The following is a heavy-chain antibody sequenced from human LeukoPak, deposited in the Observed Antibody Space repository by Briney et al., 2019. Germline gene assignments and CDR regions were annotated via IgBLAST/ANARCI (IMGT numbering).Heavy chain of an antibody. J-gene: IGHJ5*02. Sequence: GGSLRLSCAASGFTFSSYAMSWVRQAPGKGLEWVSGINWNGGSTGYADSVKGRFTISRDNAKNSLYLQMNSLRAEDTALYYCARGLELPPDWFDPWGQGTLVTVSS. CDR2: INWNGGST. V-gene: IGHV3-20*04. CDR1: GFTFSSYA. CDR3: ARGLELPPDWFDP. D-gene: IGHD1-7*01.